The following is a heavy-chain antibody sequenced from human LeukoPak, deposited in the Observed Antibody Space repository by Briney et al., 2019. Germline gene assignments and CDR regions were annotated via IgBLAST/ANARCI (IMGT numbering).Heavy chain of an antibody. CDR3: AKEGIAAAPVFYMDV. CDR2: IYYSGST. J-gene: IGHJ6*03. Sequence: SETLSLTCTVSGGSISSSSYYWGWIRQPPGKGLEWIGSIYYSGSTYYNPSLKSRVTMSVDTSKNQFSLKLSSVTAADTAVYYCAKEGIAAAPVFYMDVWGKGTTVTISS. CDR1: GGSISSSSYY. V-gene: IGHV4-39*07. D-gene: IGHD6-13*01.